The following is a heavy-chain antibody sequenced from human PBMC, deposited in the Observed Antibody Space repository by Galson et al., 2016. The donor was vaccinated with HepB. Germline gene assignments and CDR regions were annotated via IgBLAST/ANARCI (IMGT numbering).Heavy chain of an antibody. J-gene: IGHJ4*02. CDR3: GKYSGYCHGYFDT. D-gene: IGHD5-18*01. V-gene: IGHV3-53*01. CDR1: GFTVSNNY. Sequence: SLRLSCAASGFTVSNNYMTWVRQAPGKGLEWVSLIYGSGDSTFYADSVKGRFTISRDDSNNIVYLHMNGLRAEDTAVYYCGKYSGYCHGYFDTWGQGTLVTVSS. CDR2: IYGSGDST.